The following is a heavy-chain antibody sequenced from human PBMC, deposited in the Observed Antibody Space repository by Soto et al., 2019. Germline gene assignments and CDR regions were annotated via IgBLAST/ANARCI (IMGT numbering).Heavy chain of an antibody. Sequence: PGGSLRLSCAASGFTFSSYAMSWVRQAPGKGLEWVSAISGSGGSTYYADSVKGRFTISRDNSKNTLYLQMNSLRAEDTAVYYCAKIFSGSGSSNLYYYGMDVWGQGTTVTVSS. V-gene: IGHV3-23*01. D-gene: IGHD3-22*01. CDR1: GFTFSSYA. CDR3: AKIFSGSGSSNLYYYGMDV. J-gene: IGHJ6*02. CDR2: ISGSGGST.